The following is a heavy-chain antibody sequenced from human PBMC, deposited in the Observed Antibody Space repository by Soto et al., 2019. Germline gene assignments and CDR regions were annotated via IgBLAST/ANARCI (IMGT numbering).Heavy chain of an antibody. CDR2: INHSGST. J-gene: IGHJ4*02. CDR1: GGSFSGYY. Sequence: QVQLQQWGAGLLKPSETLSLTCAVYGGSFSGYYWSWIRQPPGKGLEWIGEINHSGSTNYNPSLKSRVTISVDTSKNQFSLNLSSVTAADTAVYYCARGIRRHYDILTGYYANDYWGQGTLVTVSS. D-gene: IGHD3-9*01. V-gene: IGHV4-34*01. CDR3: ARGIRRHYDILTGYYANDY.